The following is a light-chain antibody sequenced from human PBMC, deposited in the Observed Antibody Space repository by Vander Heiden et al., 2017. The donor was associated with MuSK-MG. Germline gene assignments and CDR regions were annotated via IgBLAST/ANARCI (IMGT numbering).Light chain of an antibody. CDR1: QRISSY. CDR2: AAS. J-gene: IGKJ1*01. CDR3: QQSYSTPPWT. Sequence: DIQMTQSPSSLSASIGDRVTITCRASQRISSYLNWYQQKQGKAPQLLIYAASSLQRWVPSRFSGSGSGTDFTLTISSRQPEDFATYYCQQSYSTPPWTFGQGTKVEIK. V-gene: IGKV1-39*01.